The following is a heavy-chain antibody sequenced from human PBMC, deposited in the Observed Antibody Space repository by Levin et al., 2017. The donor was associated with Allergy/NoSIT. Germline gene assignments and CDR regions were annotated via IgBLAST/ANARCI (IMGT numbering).Heavy chain of an antibody. CDR2: ISYDGSNK. V-gene: IGHV3-30-3*01. CDR3: ARSTDTDAFDI. CDR1: GFTFSSYA. J-gene: IGHJ3*02. D-gene: IGHD4-17*01. Sequence: LSLTCAASGFTFSSYAMHWVRQAPGKGLEWVAVISYDGSNKYYADSVKGRFTISRDNSKNTLYLQMNSLRAEDTAVYYCARSTDTDAFDIWGQGTMVTVSS.